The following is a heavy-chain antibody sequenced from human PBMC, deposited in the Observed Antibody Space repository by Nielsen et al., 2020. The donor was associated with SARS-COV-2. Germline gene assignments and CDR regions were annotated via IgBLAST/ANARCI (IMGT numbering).Heavy chain of an antibody. CDR2: ITRSGGDT. D-gene: IGHD6-13*01. V-gene: IGHV3-23*01. J-gene: IGHJ6*02. CDR1: GFTFNSYA. Sequence: GGSLRLSCAASGFTFNSYAMSWVRQAPGKGLEWVSAITRSGGDTYYADSVKGRFTISRDNSKNTLYLQMNSLRAEDTAVYYCARDGQGQQLVRRYYYYYGMDVWGQGTTVTVSS. CDR3: ARDGQGQQLVRRYYYYYGMDV.